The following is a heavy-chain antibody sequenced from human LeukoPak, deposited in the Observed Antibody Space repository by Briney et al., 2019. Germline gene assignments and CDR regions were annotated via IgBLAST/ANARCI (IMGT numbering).Heavy chain of an antibody. D-gene: IGHD6-19*01. V-gene: IGHV3-30*06. CDR1: GFTFSSYG. J-gene: IGHJ3*02. CDR2: ISYDGSNK. CDR3: ASTTSGFDAFDI. Sequence: GGSLRLSCAASGFTFSSYGMHWVRQAPGKGLEWVAVISYDGSNKYYADSVKGRFTISRDNSKNTLYLQMNSLRAEDTAVYYCASTTSGFDAFDIWGQGTMVTVSS.